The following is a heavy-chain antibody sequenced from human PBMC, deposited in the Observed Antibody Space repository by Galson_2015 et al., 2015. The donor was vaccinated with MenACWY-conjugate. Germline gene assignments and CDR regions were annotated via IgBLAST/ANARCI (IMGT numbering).Heavy chain of an antibody. CDR1: GFTVSSNY. J-gene: IGHJ4*02. V-gene: IGHV3-66*02. D-gene: IGHD3-22*01. CDR3: ARGGGDLAGYYLYYFDY. Sequence: SLRLSCAASGFTVSSNYMSWVRQAPGKGLEWVSVIYSGGSTYYADSVKGRFTISRDNSKNTLYLQMNSLRAEDTAVYYCARGGGDLAGYYLYYFDYWGQGTLVTVSS. CDR2: IYSGGST.